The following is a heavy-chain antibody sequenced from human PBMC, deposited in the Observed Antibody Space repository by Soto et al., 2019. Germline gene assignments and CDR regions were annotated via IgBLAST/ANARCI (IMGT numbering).Heavy chain of an antibody. CDR2: IIPFFGTT. J-gene: IGHJ4*02. Sequence: QVQLVQSGAEVKKPGSSVKVSCKTSGGSLVTFALSWVRQAPGQGLEWMGGIIPFFGTTNYAQRFQGRLTITKDGSTGTTYMELSSLRSEDTALYYCAREACNTTACYTNEIDSWGQGTLVTVSS. D-gene: IGHD2-15*01. V-gene: IGHV1-69*01. CDR1: GGSLVTFA. CDR3: AREACNTTACYTNEIDS.